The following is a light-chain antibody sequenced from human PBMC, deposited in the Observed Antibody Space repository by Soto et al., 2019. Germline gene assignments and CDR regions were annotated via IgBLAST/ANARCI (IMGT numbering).Light chain of an antibody. J-gene: IGKJ1*01. V-gene: IGKV1-27*01. CDR2: AAS. CDR3: QKYNSAPWT. CDR1: QGISNY. Sequence: DIQMTQSPSSLFASVGDKVTITCRASQGISNYLAWYQQKPGKVPKLLIYAASTLQSGVPSRFSGSGSGTDFTHTISSLQPEDVATYYCQKYNSAPWTFGQGTKVEIK.